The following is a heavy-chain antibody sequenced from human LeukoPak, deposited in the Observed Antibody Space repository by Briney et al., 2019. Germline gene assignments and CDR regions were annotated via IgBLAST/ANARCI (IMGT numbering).Heavy chain of an antibody. Sequence: SVKVSCKXSEGTFSTYTISWVRQAPGQGLECMGRIIPILSIIHYAQNFQGRVTITADKSTTTSYMELSSLRPEDTAVYYCARSGWHCSSTSCYDFDLWGQGTLVAVSS. CDR1: EGTFSTYT. CDR2: IIPILSII. V-gene: IGHV1-69*02. D-gene: IGHD2-2*01. CDR3: ARSGWHCSSTSCYDFDL. J-gene: IGHJ3*01.